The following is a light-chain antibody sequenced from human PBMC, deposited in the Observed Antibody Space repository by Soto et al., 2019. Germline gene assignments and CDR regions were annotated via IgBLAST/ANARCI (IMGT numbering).Light chain of an antibody. CDR2: DVS. CDR3: SSYTSSSTLVV. Sequence: QSALTQPASVSGSPGQSITISCTGTSSDVGGYNYVSWYQQHPGKAPKLMIYDVSNRPSGVSNRFSGSKSGNTASLTSSGLKAEDEADYYCSSYTSSSTLVVFGGGTKLTVL. V-gene: IGLV2-14*01. J-gene: IGLJ2*01. CDR1: SSDVGGYNY.